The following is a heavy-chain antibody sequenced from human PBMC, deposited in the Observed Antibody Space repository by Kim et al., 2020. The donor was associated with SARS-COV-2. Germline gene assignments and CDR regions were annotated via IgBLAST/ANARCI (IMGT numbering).Heavy chain of an antibody. Sequence: SETLSLTCAVYGGSFSGYYWSWIRQPPGKGLEWIGEINHSGSTNYNPSLKSRVTISVDTSKNQFSLKLSSVTAAETAVYYCARVQNYYGSGSYLGPWGQGTLVTVSS. V-gene: IGHV4-34*01. J-gene: IGHJ5*02. CDR2: INHSGST. CDR1: GGSFSGYY. CDR3: ARVQNYYGSGSYLGP. D-gene: IGHD3-10*01.